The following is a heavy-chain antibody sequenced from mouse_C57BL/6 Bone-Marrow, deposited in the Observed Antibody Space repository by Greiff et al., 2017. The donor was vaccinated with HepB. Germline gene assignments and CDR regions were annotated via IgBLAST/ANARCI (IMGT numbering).Heavy chain of an antibody. J-gene: IGHJ3*01. Sequence: EVMLVESGGGLVKPGGSLKLSCAASGFTFSSYAMSWVRQTPEKRLEWVATISDGGSYTYYPDNVKGRFTISRDNAKNNLYLQMSHLKSEDTAMYDCAREDYYGSSRFAYWGQGTLVTVSA. V-gene: IGHV5-4*01. D-gene: IGHD1-1*01. CDR3: AREDYYGSSRFAY. CDR1: GFTFSSYA. CDR2: ISDGGSYT.